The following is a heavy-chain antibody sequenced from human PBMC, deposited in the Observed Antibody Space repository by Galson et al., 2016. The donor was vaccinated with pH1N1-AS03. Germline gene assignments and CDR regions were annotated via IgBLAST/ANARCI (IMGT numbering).Heavy chain of an antibody. Sequence: SETLSLTCAVSGYSISSGYYWGWIRQPPGKGLEWIGSIYNSGSTYYNPSLMSRVTISVDTSKNRFSLQVPSVTAADTAVYYCARVGQYFDFWSGYSDFDYWGQGTLVTVSS. V-gene: IGHV4-38-2*01. CDR1: GYSISSGYY. J-gene: IGHJ4*02. CDR2: IYNSGST. CDR3: ARVGQYFDFWSGYSDFDY. D-gene: IGHD3-3*01.